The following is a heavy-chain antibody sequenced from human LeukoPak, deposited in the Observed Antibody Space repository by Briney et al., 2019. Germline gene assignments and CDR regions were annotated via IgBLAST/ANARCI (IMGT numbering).Heavy chain of an antibody. CDR2: IDPNSGGT. CDR3: AILWFGGEAQSE. J-gene: IGHJ4*02. Sequence: ASVKVSCKASGYTFTGYFMHWVRQAPGQGLEWMGWIDPNSGGTNYAQKFQGRVTLTRDTSISTAYMELGRLRSDDTAVYYCAILWFGGEAQSEWGQGTLVTVSS. V-gene: IGHV1-2*02. D-gene: IGHD3-10*01. CDR1: GYTFTGYF.